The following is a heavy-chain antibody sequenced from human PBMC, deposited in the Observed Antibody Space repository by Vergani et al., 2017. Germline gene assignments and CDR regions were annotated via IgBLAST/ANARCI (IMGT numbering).Heavy chain of an antibody. V-gene: IGHV7-4-1*02. CDR2: INTNTGNP. J-gene: IGHJ5*02. D-gene: IGHD2-2*01. Sequence: QVQLVQSGAEVKKPGASVKVSCKASGYTFTGYYMHWVRQAPGQGLEWMGWINTNTGNPTYAQGFTGRFVFSLDTSVSTAYLQISSLKAEDTAVYYCARGSPSAFLPYCSSTSCYYNWFDPWGQGTLVTVSS. CDR3: ARGSPSAFLPYCSSTSCYYNWFDP. CDR1: GYTFTGYY.